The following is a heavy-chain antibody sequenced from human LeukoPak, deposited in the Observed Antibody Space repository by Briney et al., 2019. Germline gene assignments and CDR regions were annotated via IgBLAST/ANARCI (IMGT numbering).Heavy chain of an antibody. D-gene: IGHD3-3*01. CDR2: IIPIFGTA. V-gene: IGHV1-69*13. CDR1: GGTFSSYA. CDR3: ARAARRITIFGVVISRWFDP. Sequence: SVKVSCKASGGTFSSYAISWVRQAPGQGLEWMGGIIPIFGTANYAQKFQGRVTITADESTSTAYMELSSLRSEDTAVYYCARAARRITIFGVVISRWFDPWGQGTLVTVSS. J-gene: IGHJ5*02.